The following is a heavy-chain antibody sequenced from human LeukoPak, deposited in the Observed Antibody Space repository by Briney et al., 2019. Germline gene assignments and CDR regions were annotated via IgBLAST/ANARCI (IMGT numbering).Heavy chain of an antibody. CDR2: ISGYNGNT. Sequence: ASVKVSCRASGYSFPSYGVGWVRQAPGQGLEWMGWISGYNGNTNYEQKYQGRVTLTTDTSTSTAYMELRYLRSDDTAVYYCASGREGYNPSDFWGQGTLVTVSS. CDR1: GYSFPSYG. V-gene: IGHV1-18*01. CDR3: ASGREGYNPSDF. D-gene: IGHD5-24*01. J-gene: IGHJ4*02.